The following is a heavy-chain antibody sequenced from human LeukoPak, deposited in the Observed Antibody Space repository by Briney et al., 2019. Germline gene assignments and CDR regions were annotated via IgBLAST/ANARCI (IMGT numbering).Heavy chain of an antibody. CDR1: GGSISSYY. J-gene: IGHJ5*02. D-gene: IGHD6-13*01. CDR3: ARGYSSSWYWFDP. CDR2: IYYSGST. Sequence: SETLSLTCTVSGGSISSYYWSWIRQPPGKGLEWIGYIYYSGSTNYNPSLKSRVTISVDTSKNQFSLKLSSVTAADTAVYYCARGYSSSWYWFDPWGQGTLVTVSS. V-gene: IGHV4-59*01.